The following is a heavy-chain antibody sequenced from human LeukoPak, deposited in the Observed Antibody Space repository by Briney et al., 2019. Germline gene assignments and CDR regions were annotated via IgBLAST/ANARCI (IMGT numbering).Heavy chain of an antibody. Sequence: PSETLSLTCTVSGGSISSGGYYWSWIRQHPGKGLEWIGYIYYSGSTYYNPSLKSRVTISVDTSKNQFSLKLSSVTAADTAVYYCARGPYCSSTSCPGDWFDPWGQGTLVTVSS. V-gene: IGHV4-31*03. CDR2: IYYSGST. CDR3: ARGPYCSSTSCPGDWFDP. J-gene: IGHJ5*02. D-gene: IGHD2-2*01. CDR1: GGSISSGGYY.